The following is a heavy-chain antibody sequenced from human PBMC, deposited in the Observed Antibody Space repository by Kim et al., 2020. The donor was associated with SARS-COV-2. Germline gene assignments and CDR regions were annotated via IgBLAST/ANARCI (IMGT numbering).Heavy chain of an antibody. V-gene: IGHV4-34*01. D-gene: IGHD6-6*01. CDR3: ARDNGAARNFDY. J-gene: IGHJ4*02. CDR1: GGSFSGYY. CDR2: INHSGST. Sequence: SETLSLTCAVYGGSFSGYYWSWIRQPPGKGLEWIGEINHSGSTNYNPSLKSRVTISVDTSKNQFSLKLSSVTAADTAVYYCARDNGAARNFDYWGQGTLVTVSS.